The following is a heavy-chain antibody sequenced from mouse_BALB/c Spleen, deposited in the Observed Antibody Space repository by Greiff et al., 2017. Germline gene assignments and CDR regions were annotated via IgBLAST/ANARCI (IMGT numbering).Heavy chain of an antibody. Sequence: QVHVKQSGAELVRPGSSVKISCKASGYAFSSYWMNWVKQRPGQGLEWIGQIYPGDGDTNYNGKFKGKATLTADKSSSTAYMQLSSLTSEDSAVYFCAREEAPRGFAYWGQGTLVTVSA. CDR3: AREEAPRGFAY. CDR2: IYPGDGDT. CDR1: GYAFSSYW. J-gene: IGHJ3*01. V-gene: IGHV1-80*01.